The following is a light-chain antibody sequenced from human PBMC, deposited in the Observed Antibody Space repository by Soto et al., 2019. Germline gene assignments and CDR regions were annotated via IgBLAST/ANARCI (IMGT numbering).Light chain of an antibody. V-gene: IGKV1-27*01. J-gene: IGKJ3*01. CDR2: AAS. Sequence: DIQMTQSPTSLSASVGDRVTITCRASQGIRNYVAWYQQIPGKAPKLLIYAASTLQSGVPSRFSGSGSGTDFTITITGLQPEDVATYSCQKYCSVPVFGPGTKVEIK. CDR1: QGIRNY. CDR3: QKYCSVPV.